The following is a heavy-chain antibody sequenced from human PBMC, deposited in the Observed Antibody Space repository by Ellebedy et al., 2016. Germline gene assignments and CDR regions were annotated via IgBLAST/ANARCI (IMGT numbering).Heavy chain of an antibody. CDR3: ARHYYDSSGYYYYYYGMDV. CDR1: GYTFTSYG. Sequence: ASVKVSCXASGYTFTSYGISWVRQAPGQGFEWMGWISAYNGNTNYAQKLQGRVTMTTDTSTSTAYMELRSLRSDDTAVYYCARHYYDSSGYYYYYYGMDVWGQGTSVAVSS. J-gene: IGHJ6*02. CDR2: ISAYNGNT. D-gene: IGHD3-22*01. V-gene: IGHV1-18*01.